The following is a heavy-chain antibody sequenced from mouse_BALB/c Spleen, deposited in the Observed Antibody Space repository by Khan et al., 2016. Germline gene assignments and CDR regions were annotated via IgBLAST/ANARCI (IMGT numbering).Heavy chain of an antibody. Sequence: QVQLQQPGAELVKPGASVKLSCKASDYTFTSYWMHWVKQRPGQGLEWIGEIDPSDSYTNYNQKFTGKATLTVDKSSSTAYMQLSSLTSEDSAVCYCADITTVDYWGQGTTLTVSS. J-gene: IGHJ2*01. CDR2: IDPSDSYT. CDR3: ADITTVDY. CDR1: DYTFTSYW. V-gene: IGHV1-69*02. D-gene: IGHD1-2*01.